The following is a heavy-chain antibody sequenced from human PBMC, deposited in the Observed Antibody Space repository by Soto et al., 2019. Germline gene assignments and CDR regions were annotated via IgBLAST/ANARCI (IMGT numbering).Heavy chain of an antibody. J-gene: IGHJ4*02. Sequence: QVTLKESGPVLVKPTETLTLTCTVSGFSLSNARMGVSWIRQPPGKALEWLAHIFSNDEKSYSTSLKSRLTISKHTPKTQVLLTITNMDPVDTATYYCARAPYGDYVFDYWGQGTLVTVSS. V-gene: IGHV2-26*01. CDR2: IFSNDEK. D-gene: IGHD4-17*01. CDR1: GFSLSNARMG. CDR3: ARAPYGDYVFDY.